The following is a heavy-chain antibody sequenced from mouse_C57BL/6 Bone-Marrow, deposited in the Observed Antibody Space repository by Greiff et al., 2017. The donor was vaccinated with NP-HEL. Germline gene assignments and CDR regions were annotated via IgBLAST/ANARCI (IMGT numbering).Heavy chain of an antibody. V-gene: IGHV1-19*01. CDR2: INPYNGGT. CDR3: ARRAGLDY. CDR1: GYTFTDYY. Sequence: VQLKESGPVLVKPGASVKMSCKASGYTFTDYYMNWVKQSHGKSLEWIGVINPYNGGTSYNQKFKGKATLTVDKSSSTAYMELNSLTSEDSAVYYCARRAGLDYWGQGTTLTVSS. D-gene: IGHD3-3*01. J-gene: IGHJ2*01.